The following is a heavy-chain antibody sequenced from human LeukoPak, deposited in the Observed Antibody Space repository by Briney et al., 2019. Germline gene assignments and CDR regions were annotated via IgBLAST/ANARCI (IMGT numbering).Heavy chain of an antibody. Sequence: SETLSLTCAVYGGSFSGYYWSWIRQPPGKGLEWIGEINHSGSTNYTPSLKSRVTISVDTSKNQFSLKLRSVTAADTAVYYCARHEVVRLFDYWGQGTLVTVSS. CDR2: INHSGST. V-gene: IGHV4-34*01. CDR3: ARHEVVRLFDY. J-gene: IGHJ4*02. D-gene: IGHD3-10*01. CDR1: GGSFSGYY.